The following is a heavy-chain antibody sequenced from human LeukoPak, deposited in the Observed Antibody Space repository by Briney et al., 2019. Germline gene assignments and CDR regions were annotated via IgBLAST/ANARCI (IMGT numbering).Heavy chain of an antibody. D-gene: IGHD3-3*01. CDR2: IRYDGSNK. V-gene: IGHV3-30*02. CDR1: GFTFSSYG. Sequence: GGSLRLSCAASGFTFSSYGMHWVRQAPGKGLEWVAFIRYDGSNKYYADSVKGRFTISRDNSKNTLYLQMNSLRAEDTAVYYCGKGILRFLEWYFDYWGQGTLVTVSS. J-gene: IGHJ4*02. CDR3: GKGILRFLEWYFDY.